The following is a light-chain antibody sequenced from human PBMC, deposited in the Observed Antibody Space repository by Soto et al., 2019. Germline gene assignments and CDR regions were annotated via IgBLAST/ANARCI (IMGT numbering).Light chain of an antibody. CDR3: SSYTIDSPV. J-gene: IGLJ2*01. CDR2: DVS. V-gene: IGLV2-14*01. Sequence: QSALTQPASVSGSPGQSITISCTGSSSDVGRYNHVSWYQRHPGKAPKLMIYDVSSRPSGVSNRFSGSKSGNTASLTISGLQAEDEADYYCSSYTIDSPVFGGGTKVTVL. CDR1: SSDVGRYNH.